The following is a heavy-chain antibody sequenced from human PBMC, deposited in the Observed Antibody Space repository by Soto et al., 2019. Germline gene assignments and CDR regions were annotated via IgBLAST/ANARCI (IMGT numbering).Heavy chain of an antibody. Sequence: GGSLRLSCAASGFTVSSNYMSWVRQAPGKGLEWVANIKQDGSEKYYVDSVKGRFTISRDNAKNSLYLQMNSLRAEDTAVYYCAREGRSNIDYWGQGTLVTVSS. CDR1: GFTVSSNY. J-gene: IGHJ4*02. D-gene: IGHD2-2*01. CDR2: IKQDGSEK. V-gene: IGHV3-7*01. CDR3: AREGRSNIDY.